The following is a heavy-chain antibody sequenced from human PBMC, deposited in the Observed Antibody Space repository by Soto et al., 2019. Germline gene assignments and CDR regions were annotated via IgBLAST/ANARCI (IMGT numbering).Heavy chain of an antibody. CDR1: GYTFTSYG. Sequence: VASVKVSCKASGYTFTSYGISWVRQAPGQGLEWMGGISAYNGNTNYAQKLQGRVTMTADESTSTAYMELSSLRSEDTAVYYCARDSSSSGYHWFDPWGQGTLVTVSS. D-gene: IGHD6-6*01. V-gene: IGHV1-18*01. CDR3: ARDSSSSGYHWFDP. CDR2: ISAYNGNT. J-gene: IGHJ5*02.